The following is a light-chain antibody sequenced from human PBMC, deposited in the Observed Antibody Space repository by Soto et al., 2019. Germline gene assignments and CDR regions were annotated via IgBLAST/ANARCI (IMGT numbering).Light chain of an antibody. V-gene: IGKV3-15*01. CDR3: QQYNNWPPWT. CDR2: GAS. Sequence: IVMTQSPATQSVSPWERATLSCRASQSVSSNLAWYQQKPGQAPRLLIYGASTRATGIPARFSGSGSGTEFTLTISSLQSEDFAVYYCQQYNNWPPWTFGQGTKVDIK. J-gene: IGKJ1*01. CDR1: QSVSSN.